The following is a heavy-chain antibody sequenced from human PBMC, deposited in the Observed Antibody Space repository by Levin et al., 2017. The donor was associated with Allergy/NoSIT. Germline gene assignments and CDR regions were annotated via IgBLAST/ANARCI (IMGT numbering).Heavy chain of an antibody. Sequence: PSETLSLTCAVYGGSFSGYYWSWIRQPPGKGLEWIGEINHSGTTNYNPSLKSRVTISVDTSKNQFSLKLNSVTAADTAVYYCARYPPRGKQQLVAAFDYWDQGTLVTVSS. CDR1: GGSFSGYY. D-gene: IGHD6-13*01. J-gene: IGHJ4*02. V-gene: IGHV4-34*01. CDR2: INHSGTT. CDR3: ARYPPRGKQQLVAAFDY.